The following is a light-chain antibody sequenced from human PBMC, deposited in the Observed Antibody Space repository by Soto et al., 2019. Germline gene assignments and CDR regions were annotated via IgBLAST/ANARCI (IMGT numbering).Light chain of an antibody. CDR1: QSISTW. Sequence: IPMTQSPSTLSASVGDRVTITCRASQSISTWLAWYQQKPGKAPKLLFYKASSLESWVPSRFSGSGSGTEFTLTISGLQPDDFASYYCQQYNRYPRTFGGGTKVDIK. V-gene: IGKV1-5*03. CDR3: QQYNRYPRT. CDR2: KAS. J-gene: IGKJ4*01.